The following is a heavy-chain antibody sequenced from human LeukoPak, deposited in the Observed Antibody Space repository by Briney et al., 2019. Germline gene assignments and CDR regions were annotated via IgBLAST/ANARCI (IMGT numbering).Heavy chain of an antibody. J-gene: IGHJ4*02. CDR1: GGSFSGYY. V-gene: IGHV4-34*01. CDR3: ASRGYSSSWHVLGY. D-gene: IGHD6-13*01. Sequence: SETLSLTCAVYGGSFSGYYWSWIRQPPGKGLEWIGEINHSGSTNYNPSLKSRVTISVDTSKNQFSLKLSSVTAADTAVYYCASRGYSSSWHVLGYWGQGTLVTVSS. CDR2: INHSGST.